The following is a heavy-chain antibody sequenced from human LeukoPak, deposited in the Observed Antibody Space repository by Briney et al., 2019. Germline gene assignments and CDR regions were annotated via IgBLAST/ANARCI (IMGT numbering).Heavy chain of an antibody. CDR2: IKQDGSDK. CDR1: GFTFSTYW. D-gene: IGHD2-2*01. V-gene: IGHV3-7*01. Sequence: HPGGSLRLSCAASGFTFSTYWMSWVRQAPGKGLEWVANIKQDGSDKFYVDSVKGRFTISRDNAKNSTYLQMNSLRAEDTAVYYCARVLPVASRDYWGQGTLVTVSS. CDR3: ARVLPVASRDY. J-gene: IGHJ4*02.